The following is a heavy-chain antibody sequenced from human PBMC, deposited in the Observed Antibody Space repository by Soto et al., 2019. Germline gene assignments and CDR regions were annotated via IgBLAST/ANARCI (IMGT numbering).Heavy chain of an antibody. D-gene: IGHD6-19*01. J-gene: IGHJ4*02. CDR1: GFTFDDYA. CDR3: AKRASVACYEYYFDY. CDR2: ISWNSGSI. V-gene: IGHV3-9*01. Sequence: EVQLVESGGGLVQPGRSLRLSCAASGFTFDDYAMHWVRQAPGKGLEWVSGISWNSGSIGYADSVKGRFTISRDNAKNSLYLQMNSLRAEDTALYYCAKRASVACYEYYFDYWGQGTLVTVSS.